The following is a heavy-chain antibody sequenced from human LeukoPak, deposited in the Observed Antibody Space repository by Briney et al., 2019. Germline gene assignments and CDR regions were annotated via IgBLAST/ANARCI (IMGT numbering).Heavy chain of an antibody. CDR1: GGSVTSTNW. CDR3: AREGGFFRPLDY. CDR2: VHLDERT. V-gene: IGHV4-4*02. Sequence: TPSETLSLTCGVSGGSVTSTNWWTWVRQPPGKGLEWIGEVHLDERTNYNPSLKSRLTISVDLSENHISLKLTSVTAADTAVYYCAREGGFFRPLDYSGQGTLVTVSS. D-gene: IGHD3-3*01. J-gene: IGHJ4*02.